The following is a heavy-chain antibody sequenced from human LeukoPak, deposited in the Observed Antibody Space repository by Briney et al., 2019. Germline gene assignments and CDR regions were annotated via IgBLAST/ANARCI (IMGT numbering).Heavy chain of an antibody. Sequence: SVKVSCKASGGTFSSYAINWVRQAPGQGLEWMGRIIPIFGITNYAQKFQGRVTITADKSTSTAYMELSSLRSEDTAVYYCARDRRGLDRRGFDYWGQGTLVTVSS. V-gene: IGHV1-69*04. J-gene: IGHJ4*02. CDR2: IIPIFGIT. D-gene: IGHD3-10*01. CDR3: ARDRRGLDRRGFDY. CDR1: GGTFSSYA.